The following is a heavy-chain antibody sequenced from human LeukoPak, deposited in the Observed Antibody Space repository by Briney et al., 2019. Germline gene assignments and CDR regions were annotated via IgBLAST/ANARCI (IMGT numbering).Heavy chain of an antibody. CDR1: GFTFNSYG. CDR3: AKEKQQLFFRNWFDP. J-gene: IGHJ5*02. CDR2: ISYDGSNK. D-gene: IGHD6-13*01. Sequence: GRSLRLSCAASGFTFNSYGMHWVRQAPGKGLEWVAVISYDGSNKYYADSVKGRFTISRDNSKNTLYLQMNSLRAEDTAVYYCAKEKQQLFFRNWFDPWGQGTLVTVSS. V-gene: IGHV3-30*18.